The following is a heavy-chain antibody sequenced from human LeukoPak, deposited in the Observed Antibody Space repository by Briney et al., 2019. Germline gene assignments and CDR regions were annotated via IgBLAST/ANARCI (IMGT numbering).Heavy chain of an antibody. CDR2: ISSSGSTI. D-gene: IGHD5-12*01. CDR1: GFTFSDYY. V-gene: IGHV3-11*01. Sequence: PGGSLRLSCAASGFTFSDYYMSWIRQAPGKGLEWVSYISSSGSTIYYADSVKGRFTISRDNAKNSLYLQMNSLRAEDTAVYYCARDLDSGYVGSMDVWGQGTTVTVSS. CDR3: ARDLDSGYVGSMDV. J-gene: IGHJ6*02.